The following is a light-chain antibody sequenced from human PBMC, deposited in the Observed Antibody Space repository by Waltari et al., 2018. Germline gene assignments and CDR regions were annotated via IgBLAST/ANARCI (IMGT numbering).Light chain of an antibody. V-gene: IGLV2-23*02. CDR3: CSCAGSSTSLA. J-gene: IGLJ1*01. CDR1: SSDVRNYNL. Sequence: QSALTHPASVSGSPGQSSTISCTGTSSDVRNYNLVFCYQPHPGKAPKLLSYEITTRPSGVSNRFSGSKSGTTASLTISGLQADDEADYYCCSCAGSSTSLAFGAGTKVTV. CDR2: EIT.